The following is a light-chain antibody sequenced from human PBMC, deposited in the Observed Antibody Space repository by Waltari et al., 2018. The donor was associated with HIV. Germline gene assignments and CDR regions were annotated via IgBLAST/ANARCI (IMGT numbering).Light chain of an antibody. CDR2: WAS. Sequence: DIVLTQSPDSLAVSLVARATTNCKSSQSVLYTSNNKNYLAWYQQKPGQPPKLLIYWASARESGVPGRFSGTGSGTDFTLTISSLQAEDVAVYYCQQYYTTPLTFGGGTKVEIK. CDR1: QSVLYTSNNKNY. V-gene: IGKV4-1*01. CDR3: QQYYTTPLT. J-gene: IGKJ4*01.